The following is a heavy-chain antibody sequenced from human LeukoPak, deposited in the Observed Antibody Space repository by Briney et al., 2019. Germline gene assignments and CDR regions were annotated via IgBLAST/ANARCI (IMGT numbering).Heavy chain of an antibody. V-gene: IGHV3-30*18. J-gene: IGHJ6*04. D-gene: IGHD3-10*02. CDR1: GFTFRSYG. Sequence: GGSLRLSCVASGFTFRSYGMHWVRQAPDKGLEWVASISHDGSNKYYVDSVKGRFTLPRDNSKNTLSLQMNILRAEDTAVYYCAELGITMIGGVWGKGTTVTISS. CDR2: ISHDGSNK. CDR3: AELGITMIGGV.